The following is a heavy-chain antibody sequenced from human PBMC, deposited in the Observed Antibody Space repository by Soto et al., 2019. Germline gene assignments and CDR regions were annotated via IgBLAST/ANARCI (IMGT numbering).Heavy chain of an antibody. D-gene: IGHD3-10*01. CDR1: GFTFSSYW. J-gene: IGHJ6*02. V-gene: IGHV3-74*01. Sequence: GGSLRLSCVASGFTFSSYWMHWVRRTPGQGLVWISHTDIDGSFTYYADSVKGRFTISRDNSKNTLYLQMNSLRAEDTAVYYCATGRGLYYYYGMDVWGQGTTVTVSS. CDR3: ATGRGLYYYYGMDV. CDR2: TDIDGSFT.